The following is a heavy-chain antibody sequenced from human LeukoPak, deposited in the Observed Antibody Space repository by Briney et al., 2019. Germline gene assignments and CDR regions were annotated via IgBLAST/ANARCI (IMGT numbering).Heavy chain of an antibody. V-gene: IGHV3-21*01. CDR3: ARNPEYYFDY. Sequence: TGGSLRLSCAAFGFTFSTYSMNWVRQAPGKGLEWVSSISSSSSYIYYADSVKGRFTISRDNAKNSLYLQMNSLRAEDTAVYYCARNPEYYFDYWGQGTLVTVSS. CDR1: GFTFSTYS. D-gene: IGHD1-14*01. CDR2: ISSSSSYI. J-gene: IGHJ4*02.